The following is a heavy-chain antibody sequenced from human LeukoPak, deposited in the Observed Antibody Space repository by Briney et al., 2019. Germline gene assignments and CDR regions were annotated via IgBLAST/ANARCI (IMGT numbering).Heavy chain of an antibody. CDR3: ARSGDILTGYFFN. D-gene: IGHD3-9*01. CDR1: GGSISSYY. J-gene: IGHJ4*02. CDR2: IYYSGST. Sequence: SETLSLTCTVSGGSISSYYWSWIRQPPGKGLEWIGYIYYSGSTNYNPSLKSRVTISVDTSKNQFSLKLRSVTAADTAVYYCARSGDILTGYFFNWGQGTLVTVSS. V-gene: IGHV4-59*01.